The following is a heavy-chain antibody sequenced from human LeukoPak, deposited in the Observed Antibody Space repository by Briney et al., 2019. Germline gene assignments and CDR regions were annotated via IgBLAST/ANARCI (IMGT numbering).Heavy chain of an antibody. CDR2: ISSSSSYI. CDR1: GFTFSSYS. Sequence: GGSLRLYCAASGFTFSSYSMNWVRQAPGKGLEWVSSISSSSSYIYYADSVKGRFTISRDNAKNSLYLQMNSLRAEDTAVYYCARFLSPVVNTYFDYWGQGTLVTVSS. CDR3: ARFLSPVVNTYFDY. V-gene: IGHV3-21*01. J-gene: IGHJ4*02. D-gene: IGHD3-22*01.